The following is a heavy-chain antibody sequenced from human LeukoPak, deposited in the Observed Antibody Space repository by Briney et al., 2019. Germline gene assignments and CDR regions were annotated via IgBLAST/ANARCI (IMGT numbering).Heavy chain of an antibody. CDR3: ARQWLING. CDR1: GFTFSSYA. J-gene: IGHJ4*02. V-gene: IGHV3-23*01. D-gene: IGHD6-19*01. Sequence: PGGSLRLSCAASGFTFSSYAMNWVRQAPGKGLEWVSSISERGGTTDYADSVKGRFTISRDNSKNTLYLQMNSLRAEDTAVYYCARQWLINGWGQGILVTVSS. CDR2: ISERGGTT.